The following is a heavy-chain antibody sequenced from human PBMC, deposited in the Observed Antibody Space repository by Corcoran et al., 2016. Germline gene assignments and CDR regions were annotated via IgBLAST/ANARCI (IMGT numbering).Heavy chain of an antibody. CDR1: GFTFNTYG. CDR3: SRIDCTGGSCRPYYYYGMDV. J-gene: IGHJ6*02. D-gene: IGHD2-15*01. CDR2: IWYDGSIK. V-gene: IGHV3-33*01. Sequence: QVQLVESGGGVVQPGRSLTLSCAASGFTFNTYGMNWVRQAPGTGPEWVAVIWYDGSIKYYADSVKGRFTISRDNSKNTLYLQMNSLRAEDTALYYCSRIDCTGGSCRPYYYYGMDVWGQGTTVTVSS.